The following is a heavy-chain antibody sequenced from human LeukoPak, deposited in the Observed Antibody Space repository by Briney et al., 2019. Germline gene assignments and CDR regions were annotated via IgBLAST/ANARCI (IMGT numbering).Heavy chain of an antibody. V-gene: IGHV4-30-2*01. CDR1: GGSISSGGYS. CDR3: ARSGYSYGFGNGMDV. Sequence: PSETLSLTCAVSGGSISSGGYSWSWIRQPPGQGLEWIGYIYHSGSTYYNPSLKSRVTISVDRSKNQFSLKLSSVTAADTAVYYCARSGYSYGFGNGMDVWGQGTTVTVSS. J-gene: IGHJ6*02. CDR2: IYHSGST. D-gene: IGHD5-18*01.